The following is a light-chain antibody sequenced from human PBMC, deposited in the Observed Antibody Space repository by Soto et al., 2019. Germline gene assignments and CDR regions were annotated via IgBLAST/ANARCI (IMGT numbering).Light chain of an antibody. J-gene: IGKJ2*01. CDR3: QQSYSTLYT. CDR1: QSISSY. V-gene: IGKV1-39*01. Sequence: DIQMTQSPSSLSASVGDRVTITCRASQSISSYLNWYQQKPGKAPKLLIYAASSLQSGVPSRFSGSGSGTDFTLTISSLQPEDFGTYYCQQSYSTLYTFGQGTKVDIK. CDR2: AAS.